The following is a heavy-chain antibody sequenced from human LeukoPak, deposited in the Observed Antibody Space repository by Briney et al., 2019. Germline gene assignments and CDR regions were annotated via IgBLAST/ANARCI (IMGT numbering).Heavy chain of an antibody. CDR1: GGSIRGYY. CDR3: ARHGSGTYPRFDY. J-gene: IGHJ4*02. CDR2: IYYSGST. V-gene: IGHV4-59*08. D-gene: IGHD3-10*01. Sequence: SETLSLTCTVSGGSIRGYYWSWIRQPPGKGLEWIGDIYYSGSTNYNPSLQSRVTISVDTSKNQFSLNLTSVTAADTAVYYCARHGSGTYPRFDYWGQGILVTVSS.